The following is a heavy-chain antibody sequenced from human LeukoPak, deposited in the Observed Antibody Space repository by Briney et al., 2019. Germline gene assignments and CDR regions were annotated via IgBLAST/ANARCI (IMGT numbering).Heavy chain of an antibody. Sequence: SETLSLTCTVSGGSISSYYWSWIRQPAGKGLEWIGRIYTSGSTNYNPSLKSRVTMSVDTSKNQFSLKLSSVTAADTAVYYCAREAGITGTDDYYYYYMDVWGKGTTVTVSS. J-gene: IGHJ6*03. D-gene: IGHD1-20*01. CDR2: IYTSGST. CDR3: AREAGITGTDDYYYYYMDV. V-gene: IGHV4-4*07. CDR1: GGSISSYY.